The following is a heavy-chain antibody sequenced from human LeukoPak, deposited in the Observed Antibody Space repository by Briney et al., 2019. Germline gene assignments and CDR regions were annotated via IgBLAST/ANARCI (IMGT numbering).Heavy chain of an antibody. J-gene: IGHJ4*02. D-gene: IGHD2-2*01. CDR2: ISYDGSNK. V-gene: IGHV3-30*18. CDR1: GFTFSSYG. CDR3: AKARGYCSSTSCLTYFDY. Sequence: GGSLRLSCAASGFTFSSYGMHWVRQAPGKGLEWVAVISYDGSNKYYADSVKGRFTISRDNSKNTLYLQMNSLRAEDTAVYYCAKARGYCSSTSCLTYFDYWGQGTLVTVSS.